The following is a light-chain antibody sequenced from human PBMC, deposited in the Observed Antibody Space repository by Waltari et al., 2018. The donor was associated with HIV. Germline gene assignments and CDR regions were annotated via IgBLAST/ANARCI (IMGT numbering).Light chain of an antibody. CDR3: AAWDDILSGWV. V-gene: IGLV1-47*01. Sequence: QSVLTQPPSASGTPGQRVTISCSGSGATVGNHVSRYQQLPGTAPKVLIYRDNQRPSGVPDRFSGSRSGTSASLDVSGLRSEDEANYFCAAWDDILSGWVFGGGTKLTVL. CDR2: RDN. CDR1: GATVGNH. J-gene: IGLJ3*02.